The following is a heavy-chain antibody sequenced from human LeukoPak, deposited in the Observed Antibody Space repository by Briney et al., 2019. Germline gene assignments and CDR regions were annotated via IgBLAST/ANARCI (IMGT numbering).Heavy chain of an antibody. D-gene: IGHD3-22*01. CDR3: AREGTGGYDSSGYYPRWDYYYYYGMDV. Sequence: ASVKVSCKASGYTFTSYAMNWVRQAPGQGLEWMGWINTNTGNPTYAQGFTGRFVFSLDTSVSTAYLQISSLKAEDTAVYYCAREGTGGYDSSGYYPRWDYYYYYGMDVWGQGTTVTVSS. V-gene: IGHV7-4-1*02. J-gene: IGHJ6*02. CDR2: INTNTGNP. CDR1: GYTFTSYA.